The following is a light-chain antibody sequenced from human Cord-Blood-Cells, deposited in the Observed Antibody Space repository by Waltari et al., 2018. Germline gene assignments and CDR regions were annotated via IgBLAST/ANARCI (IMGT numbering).Light chain of an antibody. V-gene: IGKV3-15*01. Sequence: EIVMKQSPATLSVSPGESATLSCRASQSVISNLSWYQQKPGQAPRLLLYGASTRATGSPARFSGSGSGAEVTLTTSSLQSEDFAVDYCQQYNNWRPWTFGQGTKVEIK. CDR2: GAS. CDR1: QSVISN. CDR3: QQYNNWRPWT. J-gene: IGKJ1*01.